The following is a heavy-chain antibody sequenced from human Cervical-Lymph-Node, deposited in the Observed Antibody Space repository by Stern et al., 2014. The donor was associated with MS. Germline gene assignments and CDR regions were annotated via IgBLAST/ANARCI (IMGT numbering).Heavy chain of an antibody. J-gene: IGHJ3*01. V-gene: IGHV4-59*08. CDR1: GGSISTYY. CDR3: ASQYSSGWFAFDV. Sequence: QVQLQESGPGLVKSSETLSLTCTVSGGSISTYYWSWIRQPPGKGLEWIGYIYYSGSTKYNPSFKSRVTISVDSSKNQFSLKLNSVTAADTAMYYCASQYSSGWFAFDVWGQGTMVTVSS. CDR2: IYYSGST. D-gene: IGHD6-19*01.